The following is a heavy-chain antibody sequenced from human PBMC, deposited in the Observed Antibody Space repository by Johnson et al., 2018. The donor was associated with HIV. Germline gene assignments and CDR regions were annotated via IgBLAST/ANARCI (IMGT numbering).Heavy chain of an antibody. CDR2: ISSSGSTK. CDR3: AREGGPVGATKAFDI. CDR1: GFTLSSYW. Sequence: VQLVESGGGLVQPGGSLRLSCAASGFTLSSYWMHWVRQAPGKGLEWVSYISSSGSTKYYADSVKGRFTISRDNSKNTLYLQMNSLRAEDTAVYYCAREGGPVGATKAFDIWGQGTMVTVSS. V-gene: IGHV3-48*01. J-gene: IGHJ3*02. D-gene: IGHD1-26*01.